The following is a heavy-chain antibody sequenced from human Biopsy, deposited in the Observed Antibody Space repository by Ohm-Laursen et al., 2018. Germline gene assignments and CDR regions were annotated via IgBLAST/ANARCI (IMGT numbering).Heavy chain of an antibody. V-gene: IGHV1-69*13. CDR1: GYTFSRYG. CDR3: ARDALGGGSYRFFY. D-gene: IGHD1-26*01. Sequence: VKISCKASGYTFSRYGINWVRQAPGQGLEWMGGIITIFGTANYAQKFQGRVTITADESTSTAYMELSSLRSDDTAVYYCARDALGGGSYRFFYWGQGSLVTVSS. J-gene: IGHJ4*02. CDR2: IITIFGTA.